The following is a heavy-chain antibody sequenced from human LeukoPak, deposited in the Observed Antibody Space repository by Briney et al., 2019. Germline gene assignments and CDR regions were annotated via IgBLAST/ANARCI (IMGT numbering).Heavy chain of an antibody. CDR3: ARTAYYDLWSGYHVDY. CDR1: GGSISRSY. CDR2: IYYSGST. D-gene: IGHD3-3*01. J-gene: IGHJ4*02. V-gene: IGHV4-59*12. Sequence: SETLSLTCTVSGGSISRSYWSWIRQPPGKGLEWIGYIYYSGSTNYNPSLKSRVTISVDTSKNQFSLKLTSVTAADTAVYYCARTAYYDLWSGYHVDYWGQGTLVTVSS.